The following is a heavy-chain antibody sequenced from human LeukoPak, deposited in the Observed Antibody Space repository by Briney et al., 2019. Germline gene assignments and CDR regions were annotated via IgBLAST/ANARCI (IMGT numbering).Heavy chain of an antibody. CDR3: ARVGCWYSSGCLEFYYYYMDV. CDR1: GYSISSGYY. V-gene: IGHV4-38-2*02. D-gene: IGHD6-19*01. Sequence: SETLSLTCSVSGYSISSGYYWGWIRQPPGKGLEWIGSIYDFGSTYYNPSIYYNPSLKSRVTISVDTSKNQFSLKLTSVTAADTALYYCARVGCWYSSGCLEFYYYYMDVWGKGTTVTVS. CDR2: IYDFGSTYYNPSI. J-gene: IGHJ6*03.